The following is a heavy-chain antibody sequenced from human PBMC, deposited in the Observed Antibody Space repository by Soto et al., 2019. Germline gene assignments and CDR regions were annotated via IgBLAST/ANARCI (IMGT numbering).Heavy chain of an antibody. J-gene: IGHJ4*02. D-gene: IGHD6-19*01. V-gene: IGHV3-23*01. CDR2: ISGSGGST. CDR1: GFTFSSYA. Sequence: GGSLRLSCAASGFTFSSYAMSWVRQAPGKGLEWVSAISGSGGSTYYADSVKGRFTISRDNSKNTLYLQMNSLRAEDTAVYYCAKKGQWSFRVTLIDYWGQGTLVPSPQ. CDR3: AKKGQWSFRVTLIDY.